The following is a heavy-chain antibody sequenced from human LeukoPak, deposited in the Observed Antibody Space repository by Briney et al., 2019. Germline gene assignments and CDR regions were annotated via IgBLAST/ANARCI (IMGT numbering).Heavy chain of an antibody. CDR3: ATRYNYNWCFDY. CDR2: INAGNGNT. V-gene: IGHV1-3*01. Sequence: ASVKVSCKASGYTFSTYAMHWVRQAPGQRLEWMGWINAGNGNTKYSQKFQGRVILTSDTSASTAYMELSSLRSEDTAVYYCATRYNYNWCFDYWGQGTLVTVSS. D-gene: IGHD5-18*01. J-gene: IGHJ4*02. CDR1: GYTFSTYA.